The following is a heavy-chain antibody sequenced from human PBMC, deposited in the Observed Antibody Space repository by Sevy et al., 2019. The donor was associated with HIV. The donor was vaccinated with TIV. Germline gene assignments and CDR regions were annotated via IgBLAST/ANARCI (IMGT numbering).Heavy chain of an antibody. J-gene: IGHJ6*02. CDR1: GYSFTSYW. D-gene: IGHD6-13*01. CDR3: ARQPLDSSSWPPNYYYGMDD. Sequence: GESLKISCKGSGYSFTSYWIGWVRQMPGKGLEWMGIIYPGDSDTRYSPSFQGQVTISADKSISTAYLQWSSLKASDTAMYYCARQPLDSSSWPPNYYYGMDDWGQRTTVTVSS. V-gene: IGHV5-51*01. CDR2: IYPGDSDT.